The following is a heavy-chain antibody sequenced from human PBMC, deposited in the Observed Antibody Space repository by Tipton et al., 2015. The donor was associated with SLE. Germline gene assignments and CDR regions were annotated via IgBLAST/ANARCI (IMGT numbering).Heavy chain of an antibody. J-gene: IGHJ6*02. CDR3: AREGGGYYYFYGMDV. Sequence: TLSLTCSVSGGSISDSNYYWGWIRQPPGKGLECIGNIYYSGSTYYNPSLKSRVTMSVDTSKNQFSLKVNSVTAADSATYYCAREGGGYYYFYGMDVWGQGTTVTVSS. CDR1: GGSISDSNYY. CDR2: IYYSGST. V-gene: IGHV4-39*07. D-gene: IGHD3-16*01.